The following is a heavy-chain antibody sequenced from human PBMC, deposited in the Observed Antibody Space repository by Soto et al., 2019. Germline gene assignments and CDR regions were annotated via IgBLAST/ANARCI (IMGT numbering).Heavy chain of an antibody. V-gene: IGHV3-48*03. CDR2: FSTRGTTI. CDR3: AREALMGVVNSPLFFFDL. D-gene: IGHD2-15*01. Sequence: QLVESGGGLVQPGGSLRLSCSASGFNFNIYGMTWLRQAPGKGLEWISDFSTRGTTIHYADSVRDRITISRDNAKNTPYLPLTSLRDEETAVYYCAREALMGVVNSPLFFFDLCGQGTLVTVSS. J-gene: IGHJ4*02. CDR1: GFNFNIYG.